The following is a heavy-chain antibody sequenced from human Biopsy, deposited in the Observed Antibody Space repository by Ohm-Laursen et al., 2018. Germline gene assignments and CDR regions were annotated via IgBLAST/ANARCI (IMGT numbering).Heavy chain of an antibody. CDR1: GKTFSDYQ. CDR3: ARHAPSYSGSYWRYFDL. Sequence: SETLSLTCAVFGKTFSDYQWSWIRQPPGKGLEWIGQINQAGTTNYNPSLKSRVTISVDTSMTHLSLRLPSVTAADTAVYYCARHAPSYSGSYWRYFDLWGRGTLVTVSS. J-gene: IGHJ2*01. V-gene: IGHV4-34*01. CDR2: INQAGTT. D-gene: IGHD1-26*01.